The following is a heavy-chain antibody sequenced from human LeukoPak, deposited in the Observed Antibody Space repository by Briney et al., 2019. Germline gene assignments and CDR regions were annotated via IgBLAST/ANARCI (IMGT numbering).Heavy chain of an antibody. Sequence: QSGGSLRLSCGASGFSFRNFWVTWVPQRPGKGPEWLATIRQDGGDKWYVVSVRGRFTISRDNAKNSLYLQMNSLRPEDTAVYYCARYFDNTAYSWRRFDYWGQGVLVTVSS. J-gene: IGHJ4*02. D-gene: IGHD2-21*02. CDR2: IRQDGGDK. CDR1: GFSFRNFW. V-gene: IGHV3-7*01. CDR3: ARYFDNTAYSWRRFDY.